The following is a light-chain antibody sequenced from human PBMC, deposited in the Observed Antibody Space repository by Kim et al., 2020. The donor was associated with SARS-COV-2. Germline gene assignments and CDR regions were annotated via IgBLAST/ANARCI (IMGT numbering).Light chain of an antibody. CDR3: SSYAGSNNLV. V-gene: IGLV2-8*01. CDR1: SSDVGGYNY. Sequence: QSALTQPPSASGSPGQSVTISCTGTSSDVGGYNYVSWYQQHPGKAPKLMIDEVSKRPSGVPDRFSGSKSGNTASLTVSGLKAEDEADYYCSSYAGSNNLVFGGGTKLTVL. CDR2: EVS. J-gene: IGLJ2*01.